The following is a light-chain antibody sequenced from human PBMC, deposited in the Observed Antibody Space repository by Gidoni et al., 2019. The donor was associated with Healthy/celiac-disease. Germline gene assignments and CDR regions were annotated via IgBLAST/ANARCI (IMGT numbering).Light chain of an antibody. CDR3: QQRSNWPLT. CDR2: DAS. Sequence: EIVLTQSPATLSLSPGERATLSCRASQSVSSYLAWYQQKPGQAPRLLIYDASNRATGIPARFSGSGSGTDFTLAISSLEPEAFAVYSCQQRSNWPLTFGGGTKVELK. CDR1: QSVSSY. J-gene: IGKJ4*01. V-gene: IGKV3-11*01.